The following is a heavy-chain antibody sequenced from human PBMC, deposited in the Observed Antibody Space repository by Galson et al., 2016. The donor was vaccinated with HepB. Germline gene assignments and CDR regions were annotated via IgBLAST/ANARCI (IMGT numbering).Heavy chain of an antibody. D-gene: IGHD1/OR15-1a*01. Sequence: SETLSLTCTVSGGSISSSVYPWAWIRQSPGKGLEWIATIHYSGTTYYNPSLKSRVTISLDTSKSQFSLMLTSVTAADTALYFCARHARALNKGYYFDYWGQGTLVSVSS. CDR2: IHYSGTT. CDR1: GGSISSSVYP. CDR3: ARHARALNKGYYFDY. V-gene: IGHV4-39*01. J-gene: IGHJ4*02.